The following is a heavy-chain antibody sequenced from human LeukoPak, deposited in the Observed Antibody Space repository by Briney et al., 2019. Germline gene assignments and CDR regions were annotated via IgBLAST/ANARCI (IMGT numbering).Heavy chain of an antibody. V-gene: IGHV4-59*01. J-gene: IGHJ3*02. CDR1: GGSISSYY. CDR3: AGYYDSSGCYLDDAFDI. D-gene: IGHD3-22*01. CDR2: IYYSGST. Sequence: PSETLSLTCTVSGGSISSYYWSWIRQPPGKGLEWIGYIYYSGSTNYNPSLKSRVTISVDTSKNQFSLKLSSVTAADTAVYYCAGYYDSSGCYLDDAFDIWGQGTMVTVSS.